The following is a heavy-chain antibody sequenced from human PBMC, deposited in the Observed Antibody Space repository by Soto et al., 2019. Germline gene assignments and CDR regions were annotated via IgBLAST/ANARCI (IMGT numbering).Heavy chain of an antibody. V-gene: IGHV3-23*01. CDR1: GFTFSSYA. Sequence: GGSLRLSCAASGFTFSSYAMSWVRQAQGKGLEWVSAISGSGGSTYYADSVKGRFTISRDNSKNTLYLQMNSLRAEDTAVYYCAKDGSEQPLVLWFGEIQFDYWGQGTLVTVSS. CDR3: AKDGSEQPLVLWFGEIQFDY. CDR2: ISGSGGST. D-gene: IGHD3-10*01. J-gene: IGHJ4*02.